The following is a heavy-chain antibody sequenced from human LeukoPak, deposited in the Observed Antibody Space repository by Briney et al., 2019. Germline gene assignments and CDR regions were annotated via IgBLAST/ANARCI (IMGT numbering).Heavy chain of an antibody. CDR1: GGSFSGYY. J-gene: IGHJ3*02. CDR2: INHSGST. D-gene: IGHD3-9*01. CDR3: ARHRSLRYFDWLSSDAFDI. V-gene: IGHV4-34*01. Sequence: ETLSLTCAVYGGSFSGYYWSWIRQPPGKGLEWIGEINHSGSTNYNPSLKSRVTISVDTSKNQFSLKLSSVTAADTAVYYCARHRSLRYFDWLSSDAFDIWGQGTMVTVSS.